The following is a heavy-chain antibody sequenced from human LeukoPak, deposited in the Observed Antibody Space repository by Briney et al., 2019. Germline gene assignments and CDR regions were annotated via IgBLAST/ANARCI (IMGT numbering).Heavy chain of an antibody. J-gene: IGHJ6*03. CDR1: GGSFSGYY. CDR2: TNHSGST. V-gene: IGHV4-34*01. Sequence: PSETLSLTCAVYGGSFSGYYWSWIRQPPGKGLEWIGETNHSGSTNYNPSLKSRVTISVDTSKNQFSLKLSSVTAADTAVYYCARHFRCSGGSCYSPRYYYYMDVWGKGTTVTISS. D-gene: IGHD2-15*01. CDR3: ARHFRCSGGSCYSPRYYYYMDV.